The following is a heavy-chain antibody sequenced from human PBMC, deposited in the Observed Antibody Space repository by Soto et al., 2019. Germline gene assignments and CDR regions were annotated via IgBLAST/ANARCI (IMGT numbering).Heavy chain of an antibody. Sequence: GSLRLSCAASGFTFSGSAMHWVRQASGKGLEWVGRIRSKANSYATAYAASVKGRFTISRDDSKNTAYLQMNSLKTEDTAVYYCTKPHQYNWNYAAFDIWGQGTMVPV. J-gene: IGHJ3*02. CDR1: GFTFSGSA. D-gene: IGHD1-7*01. CDR2: IRSKANSYAT. CDR3: TKPHQYNWNYAAFDI. V-gene: IGHV3-73*01.